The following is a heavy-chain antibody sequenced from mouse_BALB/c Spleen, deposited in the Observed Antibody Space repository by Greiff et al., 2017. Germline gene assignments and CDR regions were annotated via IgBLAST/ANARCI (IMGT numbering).Heavy chain of an antibody. V-gene: IGHV1S137*01. CDR3: ARDQISTEGYFDV. CDR1: GYTFTDYA. D-gene: IGHD5-1*01. CDR2: ISTYYGDA. J-gene: IGHJ1*01. Sequence: QVHVKQSGAELVRPGVSVKISCKGSGYTFTDYAMHWVKQSHAKSLEWIGVISTYYGDASYNQKFKGKATMTVDKSSSTAYMELARLTSEDSAIYYCARDQISTEGYFDVWGAGTTVTVSS.